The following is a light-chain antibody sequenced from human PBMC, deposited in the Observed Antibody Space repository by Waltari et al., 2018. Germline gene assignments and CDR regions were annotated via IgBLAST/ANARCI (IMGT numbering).Light chain of an antibody. CDR3: QQRHDWPLN. CDR1: QSVRSY. Sequence: EILLTQSPVTLSVSPGERATLSCKASQSVRSYLAWSQQKPGQAPRLLIDDASNRASGIPARFSGSGSGTDFTLTISNVEPEDCAVYYWQQRHDWPLNFGGGTKLEIK. J-gene: IGKJ4*01. V-gene: IGKV3-11*01. CDR2: DAS.